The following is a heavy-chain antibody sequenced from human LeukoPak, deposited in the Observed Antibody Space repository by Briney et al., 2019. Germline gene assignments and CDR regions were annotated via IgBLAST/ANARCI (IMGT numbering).Heavy chain of an antibody. J-gene: IGHJ4*02. D-gene: IGHD3-22*01. CDR1: GGSISSSSYY. CDR2: IYYSGST. V-gene: IGHV4-39*07. Sequence: SETLSLTCTVSGGSISSSSYYWGWIRQPPGKGLEWIGSIYYSGSTYYNPSLKSRVTISVDTSKNQFSLKLSSVTAADTAVYYCARVHRYYDSSGYYYEGTFFDYWGQGTLVTVSS. CDR3: ARVHRYYDSSGYYYEGTFFDY.